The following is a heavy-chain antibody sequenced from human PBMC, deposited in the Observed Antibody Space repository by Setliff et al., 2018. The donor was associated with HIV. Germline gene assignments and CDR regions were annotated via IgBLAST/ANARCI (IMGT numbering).Heavy chain of an antibody. V-gene: IGHV4-34*01. CDR2: INHRGIT. CDR3: ARVVWMAAAGTIDYYYYGMDI. CDR1: GVSFSGYY. J-gene: IGHJ6*02. D-gene: IGHD6-13*01. Sequence: SETLSLTCAVYGVSFSGYYWSWIRQPPGKGLEWIGEINHRGITNYSPSRKSRVTISVDTSKNQFSRKLRSVTAADTAVYYCARVVWMAAAGTIDYYYYGMDIWGQGTTVTVSS.